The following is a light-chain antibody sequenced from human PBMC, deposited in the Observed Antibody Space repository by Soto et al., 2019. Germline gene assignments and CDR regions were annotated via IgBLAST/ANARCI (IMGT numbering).Light chain of an antibody. Sequence: EIVMTQSPATLSVSPGERATLSCRASKSVSSNLAWYQQNPGQAPRLLIYDASTRATGIPARFSGSGSGTEFTLTISSLQSEDFAVYYCQQYNNWPPYTFGQATKLEIK. V-gene: IGKV3-15*01. CDR1: KSVSSN. J-gene: IGKJ2*01. CDR2: DAS. CDR3: QQYNNWPPYT.